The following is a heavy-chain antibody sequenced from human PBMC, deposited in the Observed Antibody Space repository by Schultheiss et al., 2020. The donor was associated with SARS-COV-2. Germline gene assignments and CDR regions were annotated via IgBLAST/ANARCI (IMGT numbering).Heavy chain of an antibody. V-gene: IGHV3-30*04. Sequence: GGSLRLSCAASGFTFSSYAMHWVRQAPGKGLEWVAVISYDGSNKYYADSVKGRFTISRDNSKNTLYLQMNSLRAEDTAVYYCAKDRAMTTVTTFPLDYWGQGTLVTVSS. D-gene: IGHD4-11*01. CDR1: GFTFSSYA. CDR3: AKDRAMTTVTTFPLDY. CDR2: ISYDGSNK. J-gene: IGHJ4*02.